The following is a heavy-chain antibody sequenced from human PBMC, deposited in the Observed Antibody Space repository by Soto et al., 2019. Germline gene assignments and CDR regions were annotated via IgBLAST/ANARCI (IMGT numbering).Heavy chain of an antibody. J-gene: IGHJ6*02. CDR3: ARGDPAGYSSGWDKDGMDV. V-gene: IGHV1-8*01. Sequence: ASVKVSCKASGYTFTSYDIHWVRQATGQGLEWMGWMNPNSGNTGYAQKFQGRVTMTRNTSISTAYMELSSLRSEDTAVYYCARGDPAGYSSGWDKDGMDVWGQATTVTVSS. CDR1: GYTFTSYD. D-gene: IGHD6-19*01. CDR2: MNPNSGNT.